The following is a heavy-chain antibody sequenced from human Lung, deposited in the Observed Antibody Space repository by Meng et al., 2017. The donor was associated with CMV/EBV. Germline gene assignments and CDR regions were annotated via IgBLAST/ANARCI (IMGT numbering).Heavy chain of an antibody. V-gene: IGHV4-61*01. CDR3: ARDILEHNAFDM. J-gene: IGHJ3*02. Sequence: SETLSLXCTVSGSSVSSGLYYWTWLRQPPGKGLEWIGYISYIGITNYIASLKSRVTISVDTSKNQFSLKLSSVTAADSAVYYCARDILEHNAFDMWGQGTMVTVSS. D-gene: IGHD1/OR15-1a*01. CDR1: GSSVSSGLYY. CDR2: ISYIGIT.